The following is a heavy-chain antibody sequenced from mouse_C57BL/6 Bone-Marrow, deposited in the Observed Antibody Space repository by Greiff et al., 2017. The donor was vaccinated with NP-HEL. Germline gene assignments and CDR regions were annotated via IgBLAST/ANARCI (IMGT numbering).Heavy chain of an antibody. CDR3: TRFYYGSSGPCDWFDY. CDR2: ISSGGDYI. CDR1: GFTFSSYA. J-gene: IGHJ2*01. D-gene: IGHD1-1*01. Sequence: DVMLVESGEGLVKPGGSLKLSCAASGFTFSSYAMSWVRQTPEKRLEWVAYISSGGDYIYYADTVKGRFTISRDNARNTLYLQMSSLKSEDTAMYYCTRFYYGSSGPCDWFDYWGQGTTLTVSS. V-gene: IGHV5-9-1*02.